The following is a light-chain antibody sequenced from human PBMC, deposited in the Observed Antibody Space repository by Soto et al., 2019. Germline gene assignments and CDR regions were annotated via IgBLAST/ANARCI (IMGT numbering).Light chain of an antibody. CDR3: QSYDSSPSGYVV. Sequence: QSVLTQPPSVSGAPGQRVTISCTGSSSNIGAGYDVHWYQQLPGTAPKLLIYGHSNRPSGVPDRVSGSKSGTSASLAITGLQAEDEADYYCQSYDSSPSGYVVFGGGTKVTVL. CDR1: SSNIGAGYD. J-gene: IGLJ2*01. V-gene: IGLV1-40*01. CDR2: GHS.